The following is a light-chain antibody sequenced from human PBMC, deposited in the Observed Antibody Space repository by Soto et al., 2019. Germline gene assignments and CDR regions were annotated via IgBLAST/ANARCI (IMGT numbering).Light chain of an antibody. CDR3: SSYAGNNNVI. CDR2: EVS. CDR1: SSDVGSYRF. J-gene: IGLJ2*01. V-gene: IGLV2-8*01. Sequence: LTQPPSASGSPGQSVTISCTRTSSDVGSYRFVSWYQQHPGKAPKLLIYEVSKRPSGVPDRFSASTSGNTASLTVSGLQADDEADYYCSSYAGNNNVIFGGGTKVTVL.